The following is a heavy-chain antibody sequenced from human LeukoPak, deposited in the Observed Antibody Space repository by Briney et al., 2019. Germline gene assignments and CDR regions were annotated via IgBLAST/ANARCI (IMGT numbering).Heavy chain of an antibody. J-gene: IGHJ6*03. CDR3: ARSGDRREFYYYYMDV. CDR2: ISSSSSYI. Sequence: PGGSLRLSCAASGFTFSSYSMNWVRQAPGKGLEWVSSISSSSSYIYYADSVKGRFTISRDNAKNSLYLQMNSLRAEDTAVYYCARSGDRREFYYYYMDVWGKGTTVTVSS. V-gene: IGHV3-21*01. CDR1: GFTFSSYS. D-gene: IGHD3-10*01.